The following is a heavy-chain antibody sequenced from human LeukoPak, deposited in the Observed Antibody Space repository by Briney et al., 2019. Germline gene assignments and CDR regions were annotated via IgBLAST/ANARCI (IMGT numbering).Heavy chain of an antibody. CDR2: INTDGSTT. Sequence: PGGSLRLSCAASGFTFSNYWMHWVRQVPGKGLVWVSRINTDGSTTNYADSVKGRFTISRDNAKNTLFLQMNSLRAEDTAVYYCARDAILAGDFDFWGPGTLVTVSS. D-gene: IGHD1-26*01. V-gene: IGHV3-74*01. CDR1: GFTFSNYW. J-gene: IGHJ4*02. CDR3: ARDAILAGDFDF.